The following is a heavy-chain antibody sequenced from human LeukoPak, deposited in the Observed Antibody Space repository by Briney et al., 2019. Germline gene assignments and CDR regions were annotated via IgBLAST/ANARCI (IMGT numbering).Heavy chain of an antibody. V-gene: IGHV3-23*01. CDR3: AKDALMWWQWLDY. CDR2: ISVSGDST. J-gene: IGHJ4*02. Sequence: GGSLRLSCAASGFTFSSHAMSWVRQAPGKGLEWVSAISVSGDSTYYADSVKGRFTISRDNSKNTLYLQMNSLRAEDTAVYYCAKDALMWWQWLDYWGQGTLVTVSS. D-gene: IGHD2-21*01. CDR1: GFTFSSHA.